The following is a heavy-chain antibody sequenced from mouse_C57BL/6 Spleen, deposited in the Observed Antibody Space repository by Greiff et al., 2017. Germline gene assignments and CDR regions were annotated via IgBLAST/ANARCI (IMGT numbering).Heavy chain of an antibody. CDR3: ARERDYGNYLYYAMDY. CDR1: GYTFTSYW. Sequence: QVQLQQPGAELVKPGASVKLSCKASGYTFTSYWMHWVKQRPGQGLEWIGMIHPNSGSTNYNEKFKSKAILTVDKSSSTAYMQLSSLTSEDSAVYYCARERDYGNYLYYAMDYWGQGTSVTVSS. CDR2: IHPNSGST. V-gene: IGHV1-64*01. J-gene: IGHJ4*01. D-gene: IGHD2-1*01.